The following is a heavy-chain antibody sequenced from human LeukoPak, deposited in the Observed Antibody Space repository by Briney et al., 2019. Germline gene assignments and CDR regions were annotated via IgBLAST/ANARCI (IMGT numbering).Heavy chain of an antibody. CDR1: GYTFTGYY. D-gene: IGHD2-2*01. CDR3: ARGGYCSSTSCGWFDP. V-gene: IGHV1-2*02. J-gene: IGHJ5*02. Sequence: GASVKVSCKAAGYTFTGYYMHWVRQAPGQGLEWMGWINPNSGGTNYSQKFQGRVTMTRDTSISTAYMEMSRLRSDDTAVYYCARGGYCSSTSCGWFDPWGQGTLGTVSS. CDR2: INPNSGGT.